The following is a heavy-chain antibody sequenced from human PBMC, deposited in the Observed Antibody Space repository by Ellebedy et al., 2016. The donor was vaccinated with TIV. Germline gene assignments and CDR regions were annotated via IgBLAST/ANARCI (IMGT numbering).Heavy chain of an antibody. D-gene: IGHD5-18*01. CDR3: ARDEKDTAMVSPPQYYYYYYGMDV. CDR1: GFTFSSYA. J-gene: IGHJ6*02. Sequence: GESLKISCAASGFTFSSYAMHWVRQAPGKGLEWVAVISYDGSNKYHADSVKGRFTISRDNSKNTLYLQMNSLRAEDTAVYYCARDEKDTAMVSPPQYYYYYYGMDVWGQGTTVTVSS. V-gene: IGHV3-30-3*01. CDR2: ISYDGSNK.